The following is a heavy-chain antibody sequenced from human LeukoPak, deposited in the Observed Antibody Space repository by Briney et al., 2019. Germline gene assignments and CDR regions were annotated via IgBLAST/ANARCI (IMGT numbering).Heavy chain of an antibody. D-gene: IGHD6-19*01. CDR1: GYTFTGYY. CDR3: ARDSPYSSGWPDLDY. Sequence: ASVKVSCKASGYTFTGYYMHWVRQAPGQGLEWMGWINPNSGGTNYAQKFQGWVTMTRDTSISTAYMELSRQRSDDTAVYYCARDSPYSSGWPDLDYWGQGTPVTVSS. J-gene: IGHJ4*02. V-gene: IGHV1-2*04. CDR2: INPNSGGT.